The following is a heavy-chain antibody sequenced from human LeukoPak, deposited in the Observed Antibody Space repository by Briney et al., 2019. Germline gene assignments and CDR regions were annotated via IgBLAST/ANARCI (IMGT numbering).Heavy chain of an antibody. J-gene: IGHJ4*02. V-gene: IGHV4-59*01. Sequence: SETLSLTCTVSGGSINGYYRSWIRQPPGKGLEWIGYIYYSGSTNYNPSLKSRVTISVDTSKNQFSLKLTSVTAADTAVYYCARGIMTTVPTLDYWGQGALVTVSS. CDR3: ARGIMTTVPTLDY. CDR1: GGSINGYY. D-gene: IGHD4-17*01. CDR2: IYYSGST.